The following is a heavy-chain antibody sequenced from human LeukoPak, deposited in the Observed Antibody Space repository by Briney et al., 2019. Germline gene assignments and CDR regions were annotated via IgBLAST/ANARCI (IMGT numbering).Heavy chain of an antibody. CDR1: GFTFSSYG. Sequence: GGSLRLSCAASGFTFSSYGMSWVRQAPGKGLEWVSSINSYSSYIYYADSVKGRFTISRDNAKNSLYLQMNSLRAEDTAVYYCAKAVNDYGDYGYYFDYWGQGTLVTVSS. CDR3: AKAVNDYGDYGYYFDY. CDR2: INSYSSYI. D-gene: IGHD4-17*01. V-gene: IGHV3-21*01. J-gene: IGHJ4*02.